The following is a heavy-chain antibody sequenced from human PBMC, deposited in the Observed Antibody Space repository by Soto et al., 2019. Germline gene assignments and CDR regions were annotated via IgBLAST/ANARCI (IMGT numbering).Heavy chain of an antibody. V-gene: IGHV4-39*01. Sequence: SETLSLTCTVSGGSISSSSFPWGWIRQPPGKGLEWIGSIYYSGSTYYSPSLKSRVTISVDTSKNQFYLRLSSVTAADTAVYYCARRERAAGTDWWFVHWGEGTLVTVSS. J-gene: IGHJ5*02. D-gene: IGHD6-13*01. CDR1: GGSISSSSFP. CDR3: ARRERAAGTDWWFVH. CDR2: IYYSGST.